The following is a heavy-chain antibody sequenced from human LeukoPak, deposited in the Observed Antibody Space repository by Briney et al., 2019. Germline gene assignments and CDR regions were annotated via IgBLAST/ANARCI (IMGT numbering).Heavy chain of an antibody. V-gene: IGHV4-59*08. Sequence: PSETLSLTCTVSGGSISSYYWSWIRQPPGTGLEWIGYISYSGSTNYNPSLKSRVTISIDTSKNQFSLKLRSVTAADTAIYYCARQGYDILTGYIDAFDIWGQGTMVTVSS. CDR3: ARQGYDILTGYIDAFDI. CDR1: GGSISSYY. J-gene: IGHJ3*02. CDR2: ISYSGST. D-gene: IGHD3-9*01.